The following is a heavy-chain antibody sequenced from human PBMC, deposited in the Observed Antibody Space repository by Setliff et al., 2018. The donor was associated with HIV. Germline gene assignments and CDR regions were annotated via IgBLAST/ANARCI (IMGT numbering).Heavy chain of an antibody. J-gene: IGHJ5*02. D-gene: IGHD3-22*01. Sequence: ASVKVSCKASGYSFPTYAISWVRQAPGQGLEWMGWISAYNGKTLYAQKFQGRVTITTDTSTNTAYMDLRSLRSDDTAVYYCAKCSAMLGAPATSSGYYCGWFDPWGRGTLVTVSS. CDR2: ISAYNGKT. CDR3: AKCSAMLGAPATSSGYYCGWFDP. CDR1: GYSFPTYA. V-gene: IGHV1-18*01.